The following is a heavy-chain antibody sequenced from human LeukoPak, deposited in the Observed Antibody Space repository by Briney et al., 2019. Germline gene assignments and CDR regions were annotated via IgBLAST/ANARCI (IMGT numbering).Heavy chain of an antibody. CDR2: VSESGDGT. V-gene: IGHV3-23*01. D-gene: IGHD1-26*01. CDR1: GFTVSSNY. J-gene: IGHJ4*02. CDR3: AKGKVNHLGALDQ. Sequence: GGSLRLSCAASGFTVSSNYMSWVRQAPGKGLEWVSSVSESGDGTNYADSVKGRFIISRDNSKNTFYLQMNSLRVDDTATYYCAKGKVNHLGALDQWGQGTLVTVSS.